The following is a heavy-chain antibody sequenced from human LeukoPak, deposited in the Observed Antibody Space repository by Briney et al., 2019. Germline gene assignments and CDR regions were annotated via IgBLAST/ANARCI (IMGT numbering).Heavy chain of an antibody. V-gene: IGHV4-30-4*01. J-gene: IGHJ5*02. CDR2: MYYSGST. Sequence: NTSETLSHICSLSGGFISIGDDCWSWIRRPRGKGLEWIAYMYYSGSTYYDPSLKSRVTMSADTSKNQLTLKLSSVTAAETAVYYCARPYYYDSRIDPWGQGILVTVSS. CDR3: ARPYYYDSRIDP. CDR1: GGFISIGDDC. D-gene: IGHD3-22*01.